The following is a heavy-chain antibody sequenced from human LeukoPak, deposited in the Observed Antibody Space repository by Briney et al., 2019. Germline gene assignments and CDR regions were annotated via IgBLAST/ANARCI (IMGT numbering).Heavy chain of an antibody. CDR2: IYSGGST. V-gene: IGHV3-66*01. J-gene: IGHJ4*02. Sequence: GGSLRLSCGASGFKFTNYAMHWVRQAPGKGLEWVSVIYSGGSTYYADSVKGRFTISRDNAKNSLYLQMNSLRVEDTAVYYCARDGITGTPPVYWGQGTLVTVSS. CDR1: GFKFTNYA. CDR3: ARDGITGTPPVY. D-gene: IGHD1-20*01.